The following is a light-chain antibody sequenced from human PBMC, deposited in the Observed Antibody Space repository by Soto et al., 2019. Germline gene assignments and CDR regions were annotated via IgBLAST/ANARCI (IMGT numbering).Light chain of an antibody. CDR3: QQSYSFRAIT. Sequence: DLQMTPSPSTLSAAIEDRGTIICLASESVKICVAWYQHTPGKAPKLLIYAASSLQSGVPSRFSGSGSGTDFTLTISSLQPEDFATYYCQQSYSFRAITFGHGTRLE. CDR1: ESVKIC. CDR2: AAS. J-gene: IGKJ5*01. V-gene: IGKV1-39*01.